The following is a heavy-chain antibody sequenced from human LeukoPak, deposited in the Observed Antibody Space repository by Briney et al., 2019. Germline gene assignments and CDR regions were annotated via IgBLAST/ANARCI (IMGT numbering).Heavy chain of an antibody. D-gene: IGHD4-17*01. CDR3: AREGLRQRGDWFDP. J-gene: IGHJ5*02. Sequence: SETLSLTXTVSGGSIRTYYWSWIRQPPGKGLEWIGYIYYSGSTNYNPSLKSRVTISVDTSKNQFSLKLSSVTTADTAVYYCAREGLRQRGDWFDPWGQGTLVTVSS. CDR1: GGSIRTYY. CDR2: IYYSGST. V-gene: IGHV4-59*01.